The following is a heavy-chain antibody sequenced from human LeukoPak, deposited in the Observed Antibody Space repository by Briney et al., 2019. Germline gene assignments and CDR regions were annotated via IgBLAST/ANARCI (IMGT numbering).Heavy chain of an antibody. V-gene: IGHV3-53*01. J-gene: IGHJ4*02. Sequence: GGSLRLSCAASGFTVSSNYMSWVRQAPGKGLEWVSVIYSGGSTYYADSVKGRFTISRDNSKNTLYLQMNSLRAEDTAVYYCARVGIAAAGTSLYFDYWGQGTLVTVSS. CDR1: GFTVSSNY. CDR3: ARVGIAAAGTSLYFDY. D-gene: IGHD6-13*01. CDR2: IYSGGST.